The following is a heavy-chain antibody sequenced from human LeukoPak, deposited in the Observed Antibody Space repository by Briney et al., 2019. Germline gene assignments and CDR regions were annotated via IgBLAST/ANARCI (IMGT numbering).Heavy chain of an antibody. CDR1: GASFSDSY. CDR3: ARGRYGPRLGN. Sequence: PSETLSLTCAVYGASFSDSYWSWIRQSPEKGLEWIGETNNSGSTSYNPSLNSRVIMSVDRSKNQFSLRLTSVTAADTAVYYCARGRYGPRLGNWGQGTLVTVSS. D-gene: IGHD3-16*01. CDR2: TNNSGST. J-gene: IGHJ4*02. V-gene: IGHV4-34*01.